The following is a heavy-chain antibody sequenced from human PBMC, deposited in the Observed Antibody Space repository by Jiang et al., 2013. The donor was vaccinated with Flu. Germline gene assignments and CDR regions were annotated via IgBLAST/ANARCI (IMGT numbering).Heavy chain of an antibody. V-gene: IGHV6-1*01. J-gene: IGHJ4*02. CDR1: GDSVSTNSAA. CDR2: TYYRSKWYN. Sequence: AISGDSVSTNSAAWNWVRQSPSRGLEWLGRTYYRSKWYNDYAVSVKGRITISPDTSKNQFSLQLNSVTPEDTAVYYCARYYDSTGGHFDYWGQGIPGHRLL. CDR3: ARYYDSTGGHFDY. D-gene: IGHD3-22*01.